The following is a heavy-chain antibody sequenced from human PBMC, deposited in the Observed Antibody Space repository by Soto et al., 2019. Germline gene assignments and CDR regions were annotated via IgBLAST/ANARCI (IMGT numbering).Heavy chain of an antibody. J-gene: IGHJ6*02. D-gene: IGHD1-26*01. Sequence: EVQLVETGGGVIQPGGSLILSCAGSGFTVSNNYMTWVRQAPGKGLEWVSVTYSGGNTYYADSVRGRFTVSRDNSKNTLYLQMNSLRVEETAVYYCARGVGYYFYAMDVWGQGTTVTVSS. CDR1: GFTVSNNY. V-gene: IGHV3-53*02. CDR2: TYSGGNT. CDR3: ARGVGYYFYAMDV.